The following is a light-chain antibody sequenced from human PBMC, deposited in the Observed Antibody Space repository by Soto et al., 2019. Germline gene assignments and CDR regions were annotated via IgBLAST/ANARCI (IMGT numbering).Light chain of an antibody. CDR2: EVN. J-gene: IGLJ1*01. CDR1: SSDVGGYNY. V-gene: IGLV2-14*01. CDR3: ASFTTSSTRV. Sequence: QSVLTQPASVSGSPGQSITISCTGTSSDVGGYNYVSWYQQHPGKAPKLIIYEVNNRPSGVSNRFSGSKSANTASLTISGLQAEDEADYYCASFTTSSTRVFGTGTKLTVL.